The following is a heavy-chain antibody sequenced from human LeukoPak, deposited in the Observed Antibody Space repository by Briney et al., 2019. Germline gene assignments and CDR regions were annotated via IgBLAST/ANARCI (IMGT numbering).Heavy chain of an antibody. J-gene: IGHJ4*02. CDR2: ISYDGSNI. CDR3: AKEWGLN. CDR1: GFSFVNHW. D-gene: IGHD7-27*01. Sequence: PGGSLRLSCAASGFSFVNHWMSWVRQAPGKGLEWAAIISYDGSNINYADSVKGRFTISRDNSKNTLYLQMNSLRAEDTAVYYCAKEWGLNWGQGTLVTVSS. V-gene: IGHV3-30*18.